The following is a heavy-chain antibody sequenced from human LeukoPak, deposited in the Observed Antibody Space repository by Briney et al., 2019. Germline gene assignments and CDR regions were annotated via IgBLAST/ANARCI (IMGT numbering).Heavy chain of an antibody. J-gene: IGHJ4*02. CDR3: ARSAQLFSVIVGATTDY. CDR1: GFTVSSNS. Sequence: GGSLRLSCKVSGFTVSSNSWSWVRQAPGKGLEWVSAISGSGGSTYYADSVKGRFTISRDNSKNTLYLQMNSLRAEDTAVYYCARSAQLFSVIVGATTDYWGQGTLVTVSS. V-gene: IGHV3-23*01. CDR2: ISGSGGST. D-gene: IGHD1-26*01.